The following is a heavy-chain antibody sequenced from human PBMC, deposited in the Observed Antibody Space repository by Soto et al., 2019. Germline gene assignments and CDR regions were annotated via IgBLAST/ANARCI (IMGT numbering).Heavy chain of an antibody. CDR2: IYFSGST. V-gene: IGHV4-31*03. J-gene: IGHJ4*02. Sequence: QVQLQESGPGPVKPSQPLSLTCTVSGGPISSGGYYGIWIRQHPGKGMEWIGYIYFSGSTYDTPSLKGRVTISVDTSKNQFSLKRSSVTAAETAVYYCGRTPLLWGQGTLVTVSS. CDR1: GGPISSGGYY. D-gene: IGHD1-26*01. CDR3: GRTPLL.